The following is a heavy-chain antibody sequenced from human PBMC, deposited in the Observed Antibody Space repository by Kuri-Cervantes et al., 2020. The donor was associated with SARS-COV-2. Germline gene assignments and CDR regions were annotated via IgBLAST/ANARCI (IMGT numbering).Heavy chain of an antibody. CDR2: IYSCGST. D-gene: IGHD5-24*01. Sequence: GGSLRLSCAASGFTVSSNYMSWVRQAPGKGLEWVSVIYSCGSTYYADSVKGRFTISRDNSKNTLYLQMNSLRAEDTAVYYCARDDVEMATITSFDYWGQGTLVTVSS. V-gene: IGHV3-66*03. CDR3: ARDDVEMATITSFDY. CDR1: GFTVSSNY. J-gene: IGHJ4*02.